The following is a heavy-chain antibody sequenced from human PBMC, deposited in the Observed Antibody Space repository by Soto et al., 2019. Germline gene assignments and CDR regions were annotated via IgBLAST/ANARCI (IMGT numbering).Heavy chain of an antibody. CDR2: IYSIGST. V-gene: IGHV4-39*01. Sequence: KPSETLSLTCTVSGGSISSSSYWGWIRQPPGKGLEWIGSIYSIGSTYYNPSLKSRVAISVDTSKNQFSLQLTSVTAADSGVYYCRRSSRYATDVWGQGTTVT. CDR3: RRSSRYATDV. CDR1: GGSISSSSY. J-gene: IGHJ6*02. D-gene: IGHD6-13*01.